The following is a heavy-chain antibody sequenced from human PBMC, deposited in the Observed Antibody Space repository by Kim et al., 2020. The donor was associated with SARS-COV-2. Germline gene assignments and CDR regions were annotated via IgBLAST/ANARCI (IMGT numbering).Heavy chain of an antibody. CDR2: MSSGNANT. V-gene: IGHV1-8*01. CDR1: GYNFINYD. D-gene: IGHD4-4*01. CDR3: ARGGSAVSVYRYDY. J-gene: IGHJ4*02. Sequence: ASVKVSCKASGYNFINYDINWVRQATGQGLEWMGYMSSGNANTGYAQKFQGRVTMTRETSISTAYMELSSLRSDDTAVYYCARGGSAVSVYRYDYWGLGTLVTVSS.